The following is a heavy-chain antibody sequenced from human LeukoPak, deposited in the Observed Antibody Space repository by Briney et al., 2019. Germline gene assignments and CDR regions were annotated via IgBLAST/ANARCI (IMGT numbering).Heavy chain of an antibody. CDR1: GGSISSYY. CDR2: IYTSGST. J-gene: IGHJ6*03. Sequence: PSETLSLTCTVSGGSISSYYWSWIRQPAGKGLEWIGHIYTSGSTNYNPSLKSRVTMSVDTSKNQFSLKLSSVTAADTAVYYCARAADTAMYYYYYMDVWGKGTTVTVSS. CDR3: ARAADTAMYYYYYMDV. V-gene: IGHV4-4*07. D-gene: IGHD5-18*01.